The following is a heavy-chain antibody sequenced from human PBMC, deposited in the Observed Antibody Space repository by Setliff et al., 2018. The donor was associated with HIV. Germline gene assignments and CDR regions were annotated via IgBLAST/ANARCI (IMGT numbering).Heavy chain of an antibody. D-gene: IGHD3-3*01. Sequence: PSETLSLTCTVSGVSISNYYWSWIRQPPGKGLEWIGYMYYSGNTNYNPSLKSRVTISVDTSKSQFSLKLNSVTAADTAAYYCARDQSDWFYWGRGTLVTVSS. CDR1: GVSISNYY. V-gene: IGHV4-59*01. CDR3: ARDQSDWFY. J-gene: IGHJ4*02. CDR2: MYYSGNT.